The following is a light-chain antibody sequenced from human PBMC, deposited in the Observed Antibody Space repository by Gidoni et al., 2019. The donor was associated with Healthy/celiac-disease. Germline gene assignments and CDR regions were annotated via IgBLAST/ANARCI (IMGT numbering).Light chain of an antibody. J-gene: IGKJ2*01. CDR1: QSVLYSPTNKNY. CDR2: WAS. Sequence: DIVMTQSPDPPDGSRGERATINCKSSQSVLYSPTNKNYLAWHQQKPGQPPKLLIYWASTRESGVPDRFSGSGSRTDFTLTISSLQAEDVAVYYCQQYYSTPYTFGQGTKLEIK. CDR3: QQYYSTPYT. V-gene: IGKV4-1*01.